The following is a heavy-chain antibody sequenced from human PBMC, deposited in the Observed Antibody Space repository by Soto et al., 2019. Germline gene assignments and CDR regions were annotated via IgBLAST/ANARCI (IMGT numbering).Heavy chain of an antibody. J-gene: IGHJ6*03. Sequence: PGGSLRLSCAASGFTFSSYAMSWVRQAPGKGLEWVSAISGSGGSTYYADSVKGRFTISRDNSKNTLYLQMNSLRAEDTAVYYCAKDLRLRYFDRLTGIKNYYYYMDVWGKGTTVTVSS. D-gene: IGHD3-9*01. V-gene: IGHV3-23*01. CDR2: ISGSGGST. CDR1: GFTFSSYA. CDR3: AKDLRLRYFDRLTGIKNYYYYMDV.